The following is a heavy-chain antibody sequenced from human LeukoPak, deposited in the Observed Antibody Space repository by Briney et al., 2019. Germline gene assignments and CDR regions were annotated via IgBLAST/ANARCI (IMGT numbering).Heavy chain of an antibody. V-gene: IGHV3-53*01. Sequence: PGGSLRLSCAASGFTVSSEYMSWVRQAPGKGLEWVSVIFSGGSTNYADSVKGRFTISRDNSKNTVYLQMNSLRAEDTAVYYCARGAGGSWEYYFDCWGQGTLATVSS. CDR2: IFSGGST. J-gene: IGHJ4*02. CDR3: ARGAGGSWEYYFDC. D-gene: IGHD3-16*01. CDR1: GFTVSSEY.